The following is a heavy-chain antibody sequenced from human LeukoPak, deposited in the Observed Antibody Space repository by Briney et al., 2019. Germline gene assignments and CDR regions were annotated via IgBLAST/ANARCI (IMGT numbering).Heavy chain of an antibody. CDR3: ARVTYSRSSISLDAFDI. J-gene: IGHJ3*02. CDR2: IYSSGST. D-gene: IGHD6-6*01. CDR1: GGSISSYY. Sequence: PSETLSLTCTVSGGSISSYYWSWIRQPAGKGLEWIGRIYSSGSTNYNPPLQSRVTMSVDTSKNQFSLKLSSVTAADTAVYYCARVTYSRSSISLDAFDIWGPGTMVTVSS. V-gene: IGHV4-4*07.